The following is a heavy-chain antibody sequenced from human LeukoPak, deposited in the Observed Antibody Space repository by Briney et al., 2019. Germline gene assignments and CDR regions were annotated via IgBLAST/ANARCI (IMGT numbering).Heavy chain of an antibody. CDR1: GFTFSSYG. CDR2: ISYDGSNK. D-gene: IGHD6-13*01. CDR3: AKDLEQQLDGYYFDY. V-gene: IGHV3-30*18. Sequence: PGRSLRLSCAASGFTFSSYGMHWVRQAPGKGLECVAVISYDGSNKYYADSVKGRFTISRDNSKNTLYLQMNSLRAEDTAVYYCAKDLEQQLDGYYFDYWGQGTLVTVSS. J-gene: IGHJ4*02.